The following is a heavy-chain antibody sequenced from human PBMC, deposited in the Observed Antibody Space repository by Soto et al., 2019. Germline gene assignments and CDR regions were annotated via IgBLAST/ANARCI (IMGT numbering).Heavy chain of an antibody. D-gene: IGHD2-2*01. Sequence: HPGVSLRLSCAASGFTFSNYWMHWVRQAPGKGLVWVSRISSDGSITNDADSVKDRFTISRDNAKNTLYLQMNSLRVEDTAVYYCARDPRSSSYFDYWGQGTLVTVSS. J-gene: IGHJ4*02. V-gene: IGHV3-74*01. CDR1: GFTFSNYW. CDR2: ISSDGSIT. CDR3: ARDPRSSSYFDY.